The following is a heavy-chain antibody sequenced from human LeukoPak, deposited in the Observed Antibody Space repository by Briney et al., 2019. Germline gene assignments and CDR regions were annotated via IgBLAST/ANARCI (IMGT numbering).Heavy chain of an antibody. CDR1: GGSISSYY. Sequence: PSETLSLTCTVSGGSISSYYWSWIRQPPGKGLEWIGYIYYSGSTNYNPSLKSRVTISVDTSKNQFSLKLSSVTAADTAVYYCARRPRKPASNSLFDYWGQGTLVTVSS. J-gene: IGHJ4*02. V-gene: IGHV4-59*01. CDR3: ARRPRKPASNSLFDY. CDR2: IYYSGST. D-gene: IGHD2-2*01.